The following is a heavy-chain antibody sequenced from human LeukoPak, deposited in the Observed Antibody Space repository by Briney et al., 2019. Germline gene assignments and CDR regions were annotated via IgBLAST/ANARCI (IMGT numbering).Heavy chain of an antibody. J-gene: IGHJ3*02. CDR3: ARESHYDILTLDI. CDR2: IYYSGST. V-gene: IGHV4-59*11. D-gene: IGHD3-9*01. Sequence: SETLSLTCTVSDRSISSHYRSWVRHPPGQGREWIGYIYYSGSTNYNPSLKSRVTISVDTSKNQFSLKLSSVTAADTAVYYCARESHYDILTLDIWGQGTMVTVSS. CDR1: DRSISSHY.